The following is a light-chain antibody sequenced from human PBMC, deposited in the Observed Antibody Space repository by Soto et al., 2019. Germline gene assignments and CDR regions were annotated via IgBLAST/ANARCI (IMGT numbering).Light chain of an antibody. Sequence: ETVLTQSPATLSLSPGERATLSCRASQSISRDLAWYQQKPGQPPRLLICDVSNRATGVPARFSGSESGTDFTLTISSLEPEDFAVYYCQQRNNWPLTFGQGTNVEIK. V-gene: IGKV3-11*01. CDR1: QSISRD. CDR3: QQRNNWPLT. J-gene: IGKJ1*01. CDR2: DVS.